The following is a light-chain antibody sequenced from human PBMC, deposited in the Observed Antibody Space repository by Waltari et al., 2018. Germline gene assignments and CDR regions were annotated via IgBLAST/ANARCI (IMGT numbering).Light chain of an antibody. V-gene: IGKV1-39*01. CDR2: KAS. J-gene: IGKJ1*01. CDR1: ENVHNY. Sequence: DIQMPQSPSSLSASVGDRVTITCRASENVHNYLNWYQQKPGKAPKLLIYKASTLHSGVPSRFSGSGSGTDYTFTISGLQSEDIATYYCQHNYGTPRTFGQGTKVEIK. CDR3: QHNYGTPRT.